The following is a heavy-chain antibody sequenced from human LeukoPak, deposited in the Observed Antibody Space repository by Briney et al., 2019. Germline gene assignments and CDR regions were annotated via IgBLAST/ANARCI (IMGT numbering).Heavy chain of an antibody. CDR1: GGSISSYY. V-gene: IGHV4-59*01. CDR2: IHYSGST. CDR3: ARGLYSYGL. Sequence: TSETLSLTCTVSGGSISSYYWSWIRQPPGKGLEWIGYIHYSGSTNYNPSLKSRVTISVDTSKNQFSLKLSSVTAADTAVYYCARGLYSYGLWGQGTLVTVSS. J-gene: IGHJ4*02. D-gene: IGHD5-18*01.